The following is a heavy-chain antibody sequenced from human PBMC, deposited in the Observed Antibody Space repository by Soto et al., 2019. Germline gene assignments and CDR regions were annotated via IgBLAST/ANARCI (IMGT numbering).Heavy chain of an antibody. CDR1: GFKFISYA. Sequence: GSMRLSCGASGFKFISYAMTWVLQAPGKGLEWFSAISGCGDSTYYAYSVKGRFTISRDQSKNTLYLQMHSLRAEDTAVYFCAKERDHSADRYYFGDWGQRPLVTVSS. CDR2: ISGCGDST. V-gene: IGHV3-23*01. J-gene: IGHJ4*02. D-gene: IGHD6-13*01. CDR3: AKERDHSADRYYFGD.